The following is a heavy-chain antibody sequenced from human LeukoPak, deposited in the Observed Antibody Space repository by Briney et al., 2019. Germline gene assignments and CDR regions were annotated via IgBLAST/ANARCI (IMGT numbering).Heavy chain of an antibody. V-gene: IGHV4-39*07. CDR1: GGSISSSSYC. J-gene: IGHJ4*02. D-gene: IGHD6-19*01. CDR2: IYYSGST. Sequence: PSETLSLTCTVSGGSISSSSYCWGWIRQPPGKGLEWIGSIYYSGSTYYNPSLKSRVTISVDTSKNQFSLKLSSVTAADTAVYYCARGLLDSSGWELDSWGQGTLVTVSS. CDR3: ARGLLDSSGWELDS.